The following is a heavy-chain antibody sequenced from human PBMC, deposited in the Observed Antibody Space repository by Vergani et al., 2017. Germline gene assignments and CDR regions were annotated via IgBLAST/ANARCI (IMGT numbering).Heavy chain of an antibody. Sequence: VQLVESGGGVVQPGRSLRLSCAASGFTFSSYWMHWVRQAPGKGLVWVSRINSDGSSTSYADSVKGRFTISRDNAKNTLYLQMNSLRAEDTAVYYCARDLGYYGSGSDYYYYGMDVWGQGTTVTVSS. CDR3: ARDLGYYGSGSDYYYYGMDV. CDR2: INSDGSST. J-gene: IGHJ6*02. CDR1: GFTFSSYW. V-gene: IGHV3-74*01. D-gene: IGHD3-10*01.